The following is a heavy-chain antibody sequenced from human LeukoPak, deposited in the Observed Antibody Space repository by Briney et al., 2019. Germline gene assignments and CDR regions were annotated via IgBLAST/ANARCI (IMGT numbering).Heavy chain of an antibody. CDR2: MNPNSGNT. V-gene: IGHV1-8*01. CDR3: APYCSSTSCFNY. D-gene: IGHD2-2*01. Sequence: GASVKVSCKASGYTFTSYDINWVRQATGQGLEWMGWMNPNSGNTGYAQKFQGRVTTTRNTSISTAYMELSSLRSEDTAVYYCAPYCSSTSCFNYWGQGTLVTVSS. CDR1: GYTFTSYD. J-gene: IGHJ4*02.